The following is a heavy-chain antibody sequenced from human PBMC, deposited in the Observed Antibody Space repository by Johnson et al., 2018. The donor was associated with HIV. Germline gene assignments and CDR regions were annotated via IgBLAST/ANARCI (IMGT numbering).Heavy chain of an antibody. CDR1: GFTFDDYG. V-gene: IGHV3-20*04. Sequence: VQLVESGGGLVKPGGSLRLSCAASGFTFDDYGMSWVHQAPGKGLEWVSGINWNGGNTGYADSVKGRFTISRDNAKNSLYLQMNSLRAEDTALYYCAKGSGGEADAFDIWGQGTMVTVSS. CDR2: INWNGGNT. D-gene: IGHD3-16*01. CDR3: AKGSGGEADAFDI. J-gene: IGHJ3*02.